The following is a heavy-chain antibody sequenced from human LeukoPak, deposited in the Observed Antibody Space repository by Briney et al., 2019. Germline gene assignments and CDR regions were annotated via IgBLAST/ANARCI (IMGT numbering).Heavy chain of an antibody. D-gene: IGHD2/OR15-2a*01. CDR3: ARLSFGPLSYYYYYGMDV. V-gene: IGHV4-34*01. J-gene: IGHJ6*02. CDR1: GGSFSGYY. CDR2: ISHSGST. Sequence: SETLSLTCAVYGGSFSGYYWSWIRQPPGKGLEWIGEISHSGSTNYNPSLKSRVTISVDTSKNQFSLKLSSVTAADTAVYYCARLSFGPLSYYYYYGMDVWGQGTTVTVSS.